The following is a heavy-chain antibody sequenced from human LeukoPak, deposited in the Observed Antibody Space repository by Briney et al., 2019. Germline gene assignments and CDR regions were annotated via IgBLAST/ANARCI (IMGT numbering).Heavy chain of an antibody. CDR1: GFSISSGYY. CDR2: THQSGTT. J-gene: IGHJ4*02. D-gene: IGHD1-1*01. V-gene: IGHV4-38-2*02. Sequence: SETLSLTCVVSGFSISSGYYWGWIRQPPGKGLECIGNTHQSGTTFYNSSLNSRVTMSIDTSKNQFPLKLSSVTAADTAVYYCAREVERRIVNWGQGTLVTVSS. CDR3: AREVERRIVN.